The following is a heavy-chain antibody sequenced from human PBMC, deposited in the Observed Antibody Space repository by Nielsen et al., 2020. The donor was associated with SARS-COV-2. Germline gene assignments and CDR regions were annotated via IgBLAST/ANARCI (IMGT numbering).Heavy chain of an antibody. CDR1: GFTISSSF. J-gene: IGHJ6*02. CDR2: IYTDGST. Sequence: GESLKISCGASGFTISSSFMSWVRQAAGKGLDWVSVIYTDGSTSHADSVKGRFTISRDNSKNTLYLQMNSVRAEDTAVYYCARDNWGRMDVWGQGTTVTVSS. D-gene: IGHD7-27*01. V-gene: IGHV3-66*01. CDR3: ARDNWGRMDV.